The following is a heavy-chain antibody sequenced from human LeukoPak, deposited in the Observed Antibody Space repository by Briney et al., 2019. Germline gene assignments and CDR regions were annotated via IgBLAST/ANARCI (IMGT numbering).Heavy chain of an antibody. D-gene: IGHD6-19*01. Sequence: PSETLSLTCTVSGGSISSYYWSWIRQPPGKGLEWIGYIYYSGSTNYNPSLKSRVTISVDTSKNQFSLKLSSVTAADTAVYYCARVSGYSSGWYPGDWFDPWGQGTLVTVSS. CDR1: GGSISSYY. CDR2: IYYSGST. CDR3: ARVSGYSSGWYPGDWFDP. V-gene: IGHV4-59*01. J-gene: IGHJ5*02.